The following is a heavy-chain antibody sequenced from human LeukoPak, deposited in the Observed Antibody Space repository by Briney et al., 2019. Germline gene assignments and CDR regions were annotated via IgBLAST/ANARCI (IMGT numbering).Heavy chain of an antibody. CDR1: GGSISSSNYY. Sequence: SETLSLTCTVSGGSISSSNYYWGWIRQPPGKGLEWIGEINHSGSTNYNPSLKSRVTISVDTSKNQFSLKLSSVTAADTAVYYCASSRYCSGGSCYSGSFDYWGQGTLVTVSS. D-gene: IGHD2-15*01. CDR2: INHSGST. V-gene: IGHV4-39*07. CDR3: ASSRYCSGGSCYSGSFDY. J-gene: IGHJ4*02.